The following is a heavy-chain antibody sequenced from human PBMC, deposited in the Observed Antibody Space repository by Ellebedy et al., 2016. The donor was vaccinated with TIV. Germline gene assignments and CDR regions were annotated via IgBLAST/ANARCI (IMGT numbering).Heavy chain of an antibody. CDR3: ARNGYEYVWGSYHHDY. D-gene: IGHD3-16*02. V-gene: IGHV3-11*06. J-gene: IGHJ4*02. CDR2: ISSTSSYT. CDR1: GFTFSDYY. Sequence: GESLKISCAASGFTFSDYYMSWIRQAPGKGLEWVSYISSTSSYTNYTDSVKGRFHISRDNAKNSLYLQMNSLRDEDTAVYYCARNGYEYVWGSYHHDYWGQGTLVTVSS.